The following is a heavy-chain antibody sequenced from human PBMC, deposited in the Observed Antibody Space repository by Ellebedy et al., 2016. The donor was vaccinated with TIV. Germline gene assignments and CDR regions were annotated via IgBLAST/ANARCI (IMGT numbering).Heavy chain of an antibody. CDR3: TSPATRSSGYNFDY. J-gene: IGHJ4*02. Sequence: GGSLRLXXAASGFNFSRNGISWVRQAPGKGLEWVGRSRNKAKSYTTDYAASVKGRFTISRDDSKNSLFLQMNSLKTEDTAVYYCTSPATRSSGYNFDYWGQGTLVTVSS. CDR2: SRNKAKSYTT. CDR1: GFNFSRNG. V-gene: IGHV3-72*01. D-gene: IGHD6-6*01.